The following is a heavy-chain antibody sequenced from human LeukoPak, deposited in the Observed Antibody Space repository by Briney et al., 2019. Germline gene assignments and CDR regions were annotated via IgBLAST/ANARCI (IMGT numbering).Heavy chain of an antibody. Sequence: SETLSLTCAVSGYSISSGYYWGWIRQPPGKGLEWIGSIYHSGSTYYNPSLKSRVTISVDTSKNQFSLQLSSVTAADTAVYYCATRIMITFGGVFDYWGQGTLVTVSS. J-gene: IGHJ4*02. D-gene: IGHD3-16*01. CDR1: GYSISSGYY. CDR2: IYHSGST. V-gene: IGHV4-38-2*01. CDR3: ATRIMITFGGVFDY.